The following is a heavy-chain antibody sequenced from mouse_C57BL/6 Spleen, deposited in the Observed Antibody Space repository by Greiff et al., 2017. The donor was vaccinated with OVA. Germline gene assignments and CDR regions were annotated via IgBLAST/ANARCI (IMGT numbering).Heavy chain of an antibody. Sequence: VQLQQPGAELVRPGSSVKLSCKASGYTFTSYWMHWVKQRPIQGLEWIGNIDPSDSETHYNQKFKDKATLTVDKSSSTAYMQLSSLTSEDSAVYYCARSDYSNYPNWYFDVWGTGTTVTVSS. CDR2: IDPSDSET. CDR1: GYTFTSYW. D-gene: IGHD2-5*01. CDR3: ARSDYSNYPNWYFDV. J-gene: IGHJ1*03. V-gene: IGHV1-52*01.